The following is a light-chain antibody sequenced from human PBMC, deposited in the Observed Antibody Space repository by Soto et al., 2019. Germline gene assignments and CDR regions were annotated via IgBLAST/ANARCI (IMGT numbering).Light chain of an antibody. J-gene: IGKJ5*01. CDR2: GAS. CDR3: QQYNNWPPIT. V-gene: IGKV3-15*01. Sequence: EIVLTQNKATLAVSPAERATLSCRASQSVSSNLAWYQQKPGQAPRLLIYGASTRATGIPARFSGSGSGTEFTLTISSLQSEDFAVYYCQQYNNWPPITFGQGTRLEIK. CDR1: QSVSSN.